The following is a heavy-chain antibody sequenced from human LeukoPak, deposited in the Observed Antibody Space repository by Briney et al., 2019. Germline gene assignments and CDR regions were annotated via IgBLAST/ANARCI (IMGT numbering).Heavy chain of an antibody. D-gene: IGHD3-10*01. CDR1: GFTFSSYA. J-gene: IGHJ4*02. CDR3: ARYGSGSYIDN. CDR2: ISGTGGFT. V-gene: IGHV3-23*01. Sequence: PGGSLRLSCAASGFTFSSYAIIWVRQAPGKGLDWVSFISGTGGFTSYADSVKGRFTISRDNSKNTLSLQMNSLRAEDTAVHYCARYGSGSYIDNWGQGTLVTVSS.